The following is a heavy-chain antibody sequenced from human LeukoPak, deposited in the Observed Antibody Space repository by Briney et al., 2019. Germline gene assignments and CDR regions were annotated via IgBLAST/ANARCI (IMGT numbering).Heavy chain of an antibody. D-gene: IGHD5-18*01. CDR2: IYYSGST. V-gene: IGHV4-38-2*02. CDR3: ARHYSYGLEYYMDV. CDR1: GYSISSGYY. Sequence: SETLSLTCTVSGYSISSGYYWGWIRQPPGKGLEWIGSIYYSGSTYYNPSLKSRVTISVDTSKNQFSLKLSSVTAADTAVYYCARHYSYGLEYYMDVWGKGTTVTISS. J-gene: IGHJ6*03.